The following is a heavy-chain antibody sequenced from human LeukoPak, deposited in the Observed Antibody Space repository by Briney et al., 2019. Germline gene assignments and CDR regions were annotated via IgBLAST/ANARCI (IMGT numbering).Heavy chain of an antibody. Sequence: ASVKVSCKASGYTFTSYDVNWVRQATGQGLEWMGWMNPNSGNTGYAQKFQGRVTMTTDTSTSTAYMELRSLRSDDTAVYYCARDTYDSSGYSRGDYWGQGTLVTVSS. D-gene: IGHD3-22*01. CDR2: MNPNSGNT. J-gene: IGHJ4*02. CDR1: GYTFTSYD. CDR3: ARDTYDSSGYSRGDY. V-gene: IGHV1-8*01.